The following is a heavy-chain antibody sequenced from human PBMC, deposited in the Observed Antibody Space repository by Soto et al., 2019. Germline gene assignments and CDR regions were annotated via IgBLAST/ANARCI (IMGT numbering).Heavy chain of an antibody. CDR3: ARGNYDFWSGYYKGMPHYYGMDV. CDR1: GGTFSSYA. Sequence: ASVKVSCKASGGTFSSYAISWVRQAPGQGLEWMGGIIPIFGTANYAQKFQGRVTITADESTSTAYMELSSLRSEDTAVYYCARGNYDFWSGYYKGMPHYYGMDVWGQGTTVTVSS. J-gene: IGHJ6*02. V-gene: IGHV1-69*13. D-gene: IGHD3-3*01. CDR2: IIPIFGTA.